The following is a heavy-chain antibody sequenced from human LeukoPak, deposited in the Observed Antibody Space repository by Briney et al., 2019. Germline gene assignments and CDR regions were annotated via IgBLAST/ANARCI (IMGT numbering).Heavy chain of an antibody. V-gene: IGHV3-23*01. CDR3: AKVFWSGYYRDYYYYMDV. CDR2: ISGSGGST. D-gene: IGHD3-3*01. J-gene: IGHJ6*03. Sequence: PGGSLRLSCAASGFTFSSYAMSWVRQAPGKGLEWVSAISGSGGSTYYADSVKGRFTISRDNSKNTLYLQMNGLRAEDTAVYYCAKVFWSGYYRDYYYYMDVWGKGTTVTVSS. CDR1: GFTFSSYA.